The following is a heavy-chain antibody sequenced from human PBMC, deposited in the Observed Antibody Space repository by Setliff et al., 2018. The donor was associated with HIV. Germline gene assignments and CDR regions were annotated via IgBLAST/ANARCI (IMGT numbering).Heavy chain of an antibody. CDR3: ASYSGSYYFILHY. J-gene: IGHJ4*02. CDR1: GDTFSSYA. Sequence: AASVKVSCKASGDTFSSYAISWARQAPGQGLEWMGGIIPVLGLSYYAQNFQGRVTITADESTSTAYMELSSLRSEDTAVYYCASYSGSYYFILHYWGQGTLVTVSS. CDR2: IIPVLGLS. V-gene: IGHV1-69*10. D-gene: IGHD1-26*01.